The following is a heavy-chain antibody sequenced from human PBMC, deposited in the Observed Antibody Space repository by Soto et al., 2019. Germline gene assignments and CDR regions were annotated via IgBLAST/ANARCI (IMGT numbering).Heavy chain of an antibody. D-gene: IGHD3-9*01. Sequence: SETLSLTCTVSGGSISSYYWSWIRQPAGKGLEWIGRIYTSGSTNYNPSLKSRVTMSVDTSKNQFFLKLSSVIGADTAVYYCAGEAQGRYFAWSFDYWGQGTLVTVSS. V-gene: IGHV4-4*07. J-gene: IGHJ4*02. CDR3: AGEAQGRYFAWSFDY. CDR2: IYTSGST. CDR1: GGSISSYY.